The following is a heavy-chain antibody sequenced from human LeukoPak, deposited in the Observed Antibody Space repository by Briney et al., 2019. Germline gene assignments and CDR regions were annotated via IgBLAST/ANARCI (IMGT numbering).Heavy chain of an antibody. J-gene: IGHJ4*02. CDR3: AGDGDTINWFFY. CDR2: ISYSGST. D-gene: IGHD3-10*01. V-gene: IGHV4-39*07. CDR1: GDSFSSRSYY. Sequence: SETLSLTCTVSGDSFSSRSYYWGWRRQPPGKGLERIGSISYSGSTSYNPSLKSRVTISVDTSKSQFSLKLTSVTAADTAVYYCAGDGDTINWFFYWGRGTVVTVSS.